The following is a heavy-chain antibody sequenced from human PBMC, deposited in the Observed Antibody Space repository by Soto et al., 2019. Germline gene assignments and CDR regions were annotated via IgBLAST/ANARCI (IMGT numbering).Heavy chain of an antibody. J-gene: IGHJ4*02. CDR3: AREDSSGWYAYFDY. D-gene: IGHD6-19*01. Sequence: PGGSLRLSCAASGFTFSSYGVHWVRQAPGKGLEWVAVIWYDGSNKYYADSVKGRFTISRDNSKNTLYLQMNSLRAEDTAVYYCAREDSSGWYAYFDYWGQGTLVTVSS. CDR2: IWYDGSNK. V-gene: IGHV3-33*01. CDR1: GFTFSSYG.